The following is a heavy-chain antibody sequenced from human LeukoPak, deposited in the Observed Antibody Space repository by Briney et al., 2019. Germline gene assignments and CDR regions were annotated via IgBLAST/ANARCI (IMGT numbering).Heavy chain of an antibody. CDR2: INPNSGGT. CDR3: ARARGSGSFYQFDY. D-gene: IGHD1-26*01. CDR1: GYTFTGYY. Sequence: ASVKVSCKASGYTFTGYYMHWVRQAPGQGLEWMGRINPNSGGTNYAQKFQGRLTVTTDTSISTAYMELSTLRSDDTAIYHCARARGSGSFYQFDYWGQGTLVTVSS. J-gene: IGHJ4*02. V-gene: IGHV1-2*06.